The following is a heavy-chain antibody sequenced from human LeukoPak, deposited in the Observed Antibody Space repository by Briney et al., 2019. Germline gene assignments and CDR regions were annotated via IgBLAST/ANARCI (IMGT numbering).Heavy chain of an antibody. CDR1: GGTFSSYA. CDR2: IIPIFGTA. Sequence: SVKVSCTASGGTFSSYAISWVRQAPGQGLEWMGGIIPIFGTANYGQKFQGRVTITADESTSTAYMELSSLRSEDTAVYYCARALVDYYYYGMDVWGQGTTVTVSS. V-gene: IGHV1-69*13. CDR3: ARALVDYYYYGMDV. D-gene: IGHD2-8*02. J-gene: IGHJ6*02.